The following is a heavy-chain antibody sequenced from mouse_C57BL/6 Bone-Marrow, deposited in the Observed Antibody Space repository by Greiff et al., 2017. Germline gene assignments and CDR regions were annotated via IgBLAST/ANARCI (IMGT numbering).Heavy chain of an antibody. J-gene: IGHJ1*03. CDR2: IDPENGDT. D-gene: IGHD1-1*01. V-gene: IGHV14-4*01. Sequence: VQLQQSGAELVRPGASVKLSCTASGFNIKDDYMHWVKQRPEQGLEWIGWIDPENGDTEYASKFQGKATITADTSSNTAYLQLSSLTSEDTAVYYCTYSITTVVYWYFDVWGTGTTVTVSS. CDR1: GFNIKDDY. CDR3: TYSITTVVYWYFDV.